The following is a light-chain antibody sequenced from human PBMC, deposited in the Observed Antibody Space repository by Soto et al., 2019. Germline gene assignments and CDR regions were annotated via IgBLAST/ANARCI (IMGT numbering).Light chain of an antibody. CDR3: QQRTNWACT. Sequence: EIVLTQSPATLSLSPGERATLSCRASQSVSSYLAWYQQKPGQAPRLLIFDASSRATDIPARFSGSGSGTDFTLTISSLEPEDFAVYYCQQRTNWACTFGPGTRVDIK. CDR2: DAS. CDR1: QSVSSY. V-gene: IGKV3-11*01. J-gene: IGKJ3*01.